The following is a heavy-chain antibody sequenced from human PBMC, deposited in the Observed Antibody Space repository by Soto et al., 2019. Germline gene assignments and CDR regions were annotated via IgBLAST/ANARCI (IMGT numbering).Heavy chain of an antibody. CDR1: GFTFSTYG. Sequence: QVQLVESGGGVVQPGRSLRLSCAASGFTFSTYGMHWVRQAPGKGLEWVAVISDDGRNKYYADSVKGRFTISRDNSKNTLYLQMNSLRAEDTAVYYCAKDLDSSGWYGHYGMDVW. J-gene: IGHJ6*01. V-gene: IGHV3-30*18. CDR3: AKDLDSSGWYGHYGMDV. D-gene: IGHD6-19*01. CDR2: ISDDGRNK.